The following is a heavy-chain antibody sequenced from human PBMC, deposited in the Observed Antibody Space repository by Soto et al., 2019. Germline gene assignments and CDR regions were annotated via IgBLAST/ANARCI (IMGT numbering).Heavy chain of an antibody. D-gene: IGHD2-15*01. V-gene: IGHV3-21*01. CDR2: INTASYI. Sequence: EVLLVESGGGLVKPGGSLRLSCAASGFTFSTYSMNWVGQAPGKGLEWVSSINTASYIYYADSVKGRFTISRDDAKNSLYLQMNSLRDEDTAVYYCAREGGYCNGGGCRYFDYWGQGTLVTVSS. J-gene: IGHJ4*02. CDR1: GFTFSTYS. CDR3: AREGGYCNGGGCRYFDY.